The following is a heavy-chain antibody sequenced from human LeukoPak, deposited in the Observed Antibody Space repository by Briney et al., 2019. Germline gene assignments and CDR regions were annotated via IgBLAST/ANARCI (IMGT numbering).Heavy chain of an antibody. CDR1: GGSISSYY. CDR2: IYYSGST. D-gene: IGHD6-19*01. CDR3: ARVGADRSGWNGLDY. Sequence: PSETLSLTCTVSGGSISSYYWSWIRQPPGKGLEWIGYIYYSGSTNYNPSLKSRVTISVDTSKNQFSLKLSSVTAADTAVYYCARVGADRSGWNGLDYWGQGTLVTVPS. V-gene: IGHV4-59*01. J-gene: IGHJ4*02.